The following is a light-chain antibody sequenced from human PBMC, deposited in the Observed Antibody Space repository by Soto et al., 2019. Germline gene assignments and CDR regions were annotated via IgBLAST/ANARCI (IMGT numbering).Light chain of an antibody. V-gene: IGLV1-40*01. CDR3: QSYDSGLSGYV. J-gene: IGLJ1*01. Sequence: QSVLTQPPSVSGAPGQRVTISCTGSTTNIGAGYEVHWYQQRPGTAPKLLVSGHNIRPSGVPDRFSGSKSGTSASLAISGLQAEDEADYYCQSYDSGLSGYVFGTGTKLTVL. CDR2: GHN. CDR1: TTNIGAGYE.